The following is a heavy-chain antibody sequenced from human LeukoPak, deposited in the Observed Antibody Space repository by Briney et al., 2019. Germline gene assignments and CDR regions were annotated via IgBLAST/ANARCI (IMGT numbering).Heavy chain of an antibody. CDR3: AKVTTFSPLRGAFDY. Sequence: GGSLRLSCAAYGFTFSSYAMHWVRQAPGKGLEWVAVISYDGSNKFYADSVKGRFTISRDNSKNTLYLQMNSLRAEDTAVYYCAKVTTFSPLRGAFDYWGQGTLVTVSS. D-gene: IGHD1-1*01. CDR1: GFTFSSYA. J-gene: IGHJ4*02. CDR2: ISYDGSNK. V-gene: IGHV3-30-3*01.